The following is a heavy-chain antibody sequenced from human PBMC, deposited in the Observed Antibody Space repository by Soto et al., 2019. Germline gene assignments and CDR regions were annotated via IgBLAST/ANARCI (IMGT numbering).Heavy chain of an antibody. V-gene: IGHV4-30-2*01. J-gene: IGHJ4*02. CDR1: VGSISRGGYS. D-gene: IGHD6-25*01. Sequence: QLQLQESGSGLVTPSQTLSLTCAVSVGSISRGGYSWSWIRQPPGKGLEWIGNIYHSGSSYYNPSRKSRVTKSVDGAKTQFALRRSSVTAADTAGEYCARPSGSGFTVDYWGQGTLVTVYS. CDR2: IYHSGSS. CDR3: ARPSGSGFTVDY.